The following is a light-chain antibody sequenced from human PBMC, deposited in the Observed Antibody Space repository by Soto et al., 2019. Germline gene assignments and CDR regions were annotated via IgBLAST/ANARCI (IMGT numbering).Light chain of an antibody. Sequence: IQMTQSPSTVSASVGDRVTITCRASQSISSSLAWYQQKPGKAPTVLIYDASSLDRGVPSRFSGSGYGTEFTLTVSSLQPGDFATYSCQQYESYPYSFGQGTKLEIK. J-gene: IGKJ2*01. CDR1: QSISSS. CDR3: QQYESYPYS. V-gene: IGKV1-5*01. CDR2: DAS.